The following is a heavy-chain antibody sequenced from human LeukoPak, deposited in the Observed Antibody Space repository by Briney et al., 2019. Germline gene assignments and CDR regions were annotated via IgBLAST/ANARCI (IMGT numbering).Heavy chain of an antibody. D-gene: IGHD5-18*01. J-gene: IGHJ4*02. CDR3: ARRHKRGAYSYGVDY. V-gene: IGHV5-51*01. CDR2: IYPGDSDT. Sequence: GESLKISCKGSEYSFTNYWIAWVRQMPGKGLEWMGIIYPGDSDTRYSPSFQGQVTILADKSISTAYLQWNSLKASDTAMYYCARRHKRGAYSYGVDYWGQGTLVTVSS. CDR1: EYSFTNYW.